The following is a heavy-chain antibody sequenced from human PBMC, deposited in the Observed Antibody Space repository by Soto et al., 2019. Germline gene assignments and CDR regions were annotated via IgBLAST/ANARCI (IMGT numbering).Heavy chain of an antibody. CDR2: IYHSGST. Sequence: SETLSLTCAVSGGSISSSNWCSWVRQPPGKGLEWIGEIYHSGSTNYNPSLKSRVTISVDKSKNQFSLKLSSVTAADTDVYYCARVVLDRVRGVPYYYYGMDVWGQGTTVTVSS. J-gene: IGHJ6*02. V-gene: IGHV4-4*02. D-gene: IGHD3-10*01. CDR1: GGSISSSNW. CDR3: ARVVLDRVRGVPYYYYGMDV.